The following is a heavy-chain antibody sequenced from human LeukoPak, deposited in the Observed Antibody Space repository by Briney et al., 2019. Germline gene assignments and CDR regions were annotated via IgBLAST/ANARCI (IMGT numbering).Heavy chain of an antibody. Sequence: PSETLSLTCTVSGGSISSSGYYWGWIRQPPGKGLEWIGNIYYSGSTSYIPSLKSRVTISVDTSKNQFSLKLSSVTAADTAVYYCARLIAVAGADWYFDLWGRGTLVTVSS. CDR2: IYYSGST. V-gene: IGHV4-39*01. D-gene: IGHD6-19*01. CDR1: GGSISSSGYY. J-gene: IGHJ2*01. CDR3: ARLIAVAGADWYFDL.